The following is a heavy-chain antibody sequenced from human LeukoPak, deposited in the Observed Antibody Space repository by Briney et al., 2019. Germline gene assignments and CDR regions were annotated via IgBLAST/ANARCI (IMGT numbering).Heavy chain of an antibody. D-gene: IGHD3-22*01. J-gene: IGHJ4*02. V-gene: IGHV1-8*01. CDR2: MNPNSGNT. CDR1: GYTFTSYD. CDR3: ARGGLTYYYDSSGYLNY. Sequence: ASVNVSCKASGYTFTSYDINWVRQATGQGLEWMGWMNPNSGNTGYAQNFEGRVTMNRNTSISTAYMELSSLRSEDTAVYYCARGGLTYYYDSSGYLNYWGQGPLVTVSS.